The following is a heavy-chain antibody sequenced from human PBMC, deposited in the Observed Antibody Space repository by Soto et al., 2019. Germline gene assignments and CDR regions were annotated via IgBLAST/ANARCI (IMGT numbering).Heavy chain of an antibody. D-gene: IGHD6-19*01. J-gene: IGHJ4*02. CDR3: ARHIRQSIAVAGTFDY. Sequence: QLQLQESGPGLVKPSETLSLTCTVSGGSISSSSYYWGWIRQPPGKGLEWIGSIYYSGSTYYNPSLKSRVTISVDTSKNQFSLKLSSVTAADTAVYYCARHIRQSIAVAGTFDYWGQGTLVTVSS. CDR2: IYYSGST. V-gene: IGHV4-39*01. CDR1: GGSISSSSYY.